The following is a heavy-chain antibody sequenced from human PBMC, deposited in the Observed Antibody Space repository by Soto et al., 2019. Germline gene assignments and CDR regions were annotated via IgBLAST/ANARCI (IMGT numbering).Heavy chain of an antibody. CDR3: AREKNYYGSGSYYSENPV. CDR1: GFTFSDYY. J-gene: IGHJ4*02. Sequence: QVQLVESGGGLVKPGGSLRLSCAASGFTFSDYYMSWIRQAPGKGLEWVSYISSSGSTIYYADSVKGRFTISRDNAKNSLYLQLNSLRAVDTAVYYCAREKNYYGSGSYYSENPVWGQGTLVTVSS. CDR2: ISSSGSTI. V-gene: IGHV3-11*01. D-gene: IGHD3-10*01.